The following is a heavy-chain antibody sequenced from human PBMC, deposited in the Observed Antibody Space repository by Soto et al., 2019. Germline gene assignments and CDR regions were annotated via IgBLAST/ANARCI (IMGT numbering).Heavy chain of an antibody. CDR3: ASSADSSGWSDFQY. D-gene: IGHD6-19*01. Sequence: QVQLVQSGAAVKKPGSSVKVSCTASGGSFRSYAISWVRQAPGQGLAWMGGIIPIFGTANYAQNFQGRVTITADESTSTVYLDMTSLRSEDTAIYYCASSADSSGWSDFQYWGQGNRVTVSS. V-gene: IGHV1-69*12. CDR1: GGSFRSYA. J-gene: IGHJ4*02. CDR2: IIPIFGTA.